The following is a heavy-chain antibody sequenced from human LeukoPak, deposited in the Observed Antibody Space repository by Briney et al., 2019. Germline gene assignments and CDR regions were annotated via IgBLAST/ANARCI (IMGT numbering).Heavy chain of an antibody. Sequence: PGRSLRLSCAASGFTFSSYGMHWVRQAPGKGLEWVAVISYVGSNKYYADSVKGRFTISRDNSKNTLYLQMNSLRAEDTAVYYCAKDTGSITMVRGVISDGMDVWGQGTTVTVSS. CDR1: GFTFSSYG. J-gene: IGHJ6*02. CDR3: AKDTGSITMVRGVISDGMDV. V-gene: IGHV3-30*18. D-gene: IGHD3-10*01. CDR2: ISYVGSNK.